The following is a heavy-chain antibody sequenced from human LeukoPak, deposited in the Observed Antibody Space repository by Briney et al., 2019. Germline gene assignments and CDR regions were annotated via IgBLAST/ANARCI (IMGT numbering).Heavy chain of an antibody. Sequence: GASVKVSCKASGYTFTGYYMHWVRQAPGQGLEWMGWINPNSGGTNYAQKFQGRVTMTRDTSISTAYMELSSLRSEDTAVYYCAILVLSTDYWGQGTLVTVSS. CDR3: AILVLSTDY. CDR2: INPNSGGT. D-gene: IGHD2-15*01. J-gene: IGHJ4*02. CDR1: GYTFTGYY. V-gene: IGHV1-2*02.